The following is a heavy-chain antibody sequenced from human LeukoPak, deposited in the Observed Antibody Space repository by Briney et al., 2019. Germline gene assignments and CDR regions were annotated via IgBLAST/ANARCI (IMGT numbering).Heavy chain of an antibody. CDR2: IYYSGST. V-gene: IGHV4-59*01. D-gene: IGHD3-10*01. CDR1: GGSISSYY. J-gene: IGHJ5*02. Sequence: PSETLSLTCTVSGGSISSYYWSWIRQPPGKGLEWIGYIYYSGSTNYKPSLKSRVTISVDTSKNQFSLKLSSVTAANTAVYYCARGGYYGSGNDFRFDPWGQGTLVTVSS. CDR3: ARGGYYGSGNDFRFDP.